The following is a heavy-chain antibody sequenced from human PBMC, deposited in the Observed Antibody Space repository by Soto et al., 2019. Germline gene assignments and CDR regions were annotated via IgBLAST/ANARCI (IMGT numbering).Heavy chain of an antibody. CDR3: ARAGTSSWYGYFDY. CDR1: GGSINNYS. D-gene: IGHD6-13*01. V-gene: IGHV4-59*01. CDR2: IYYSGST. J-gene: IGHJ4*02. Sequence: SETLSLTCTVSGGSINNYSWSWIREPPGRGLEWIGYIYYSGSTNYNPSLKRRLALSVHTSKNQFSLNLSSVTTADTAVYHCARAGTSSWYGYFDYWGQGAQVTVSS.